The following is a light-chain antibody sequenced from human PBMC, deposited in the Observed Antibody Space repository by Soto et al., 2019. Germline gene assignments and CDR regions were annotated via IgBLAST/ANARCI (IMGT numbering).Light chain of an antibody. CDR3: QQRSNWPLT. J-gene: IGKJ4*01. CDR1: QSVSSY. V-gene: IGKV3-11*01. CDR2: DAS. Sequence: ILLTQSPATLSLSPGARATLSCRASQSVSSYLAWYQQKPGQAPRLLIYDASNRATGIPARFSGSGSGTDFTLTISSLEPEDFAVYYCQQRSNWPLTFGGGTKVEIK.